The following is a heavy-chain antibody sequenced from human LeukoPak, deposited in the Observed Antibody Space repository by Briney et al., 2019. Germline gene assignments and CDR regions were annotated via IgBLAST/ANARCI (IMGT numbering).Heavy chain of an antibody. D-gene: IGHD3-22*01. CDR1: GYTFTGYF. J-gene: IGHJ4*02. CDR3: ARDVSPDSSGNPDY. CDR2: IDPNSGAT. V-gene: IGHV1-2*02. Sequence: GASVKVSCKASGYTFTGYFMHWVRQAPGQGLDWMGWIDPNSGATNCAQKFQGRVTMTRDMSISTAYMELSRLTSDDTAVYYCARDVSPDSSGNPDYWGQGTLVTVSS.